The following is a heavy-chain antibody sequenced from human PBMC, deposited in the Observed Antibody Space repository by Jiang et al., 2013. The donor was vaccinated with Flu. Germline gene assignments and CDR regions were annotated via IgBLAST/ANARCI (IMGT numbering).Heavy chain of an antibody. CDR3: ATLRGSSYDTYLMDS. Sequence: VQLVESGGGVVQPGGSLRLSCEASGFAFSYYAMYWVRQAPGKGLEWLASLWHDGTNKNYADSVKGRFTISRDNSKNTLYLQMNSLRPEDTALYYCATLRGSSYDTYLMDSWGQGTLVTVSS. CDR2: LWHDGTNK. J-gene: IGHJ1*01. CDR1: GFAFSYYA. V-gene: IGHV3-30*02. D-gene: IGHD3-16*01.